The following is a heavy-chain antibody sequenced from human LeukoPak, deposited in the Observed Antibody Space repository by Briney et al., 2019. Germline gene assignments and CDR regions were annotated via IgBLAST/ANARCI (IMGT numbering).Heavy chain of an antibody. Sequence: GASVKVSCKASGYTFTSYYMHWVRQAPGQGLEWMGIINPSGGSTSYAQKVQGRVTMTRDMSTSTVYMELTSLRSEDTAVYYCASDQKSEVDYYGSGSYLSLDIWGQGTMVTVSS. D-gene: IGHD3-10*01. CDR1: GYTFTSYY. J-gene: IGHJ3*02. V-gene: IGHV1-46*01. CDR2: INPSGGST. CDR3: ASDQKSEVDYYGSGSYLSLDI.